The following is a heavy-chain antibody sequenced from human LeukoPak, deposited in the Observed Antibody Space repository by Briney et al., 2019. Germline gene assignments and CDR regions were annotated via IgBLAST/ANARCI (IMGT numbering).Heavy chain of an antibody. CDR3: ARDGLYSYGYSYFDY. J-gene: IGHJ4*02. CDR1: GGSITSYH. CDR2: IYTSGST. V-gene: IGHV4-4*07. D-gene: IGHD5-18*01. Sequence: SETLSLTCTDSGGSITSYHWSWIRQPAGKGLEWIGRIYTSGSTNYNPSLKSRVTMSVDTSKNQFSLKLSSVTAADTAVYYCARDGLYSYGYSYFDYWGQGTLVTVSS.